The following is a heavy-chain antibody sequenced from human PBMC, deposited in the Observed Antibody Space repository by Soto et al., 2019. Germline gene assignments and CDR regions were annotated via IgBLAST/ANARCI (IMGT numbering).Heavy chain of an antibody. CDR2: IFYSGST. J-gene: IGHJ3*02. Sequence: PSETLSLTCTVSGGSISSYYWSWIRQPPGKGLERNGYIFYSGSTNYNPSLKSRFTISLDTSKNQFSLKLSFVTAADTAVYYCASGQIRDAFDIWGQGTMVTVSS. CDR1: GGSISSYY. CDR3: ASGQIRDAFDI. V-gene: IGHV4-59*01.